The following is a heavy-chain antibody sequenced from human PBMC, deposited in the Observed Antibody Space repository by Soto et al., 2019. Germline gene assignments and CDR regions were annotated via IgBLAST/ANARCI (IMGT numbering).Heavy chain of an antibody. D-gene: IGHD3-22*01. CDR2: ISRDGRST. CDR1: GFTFSMHS. Sequence: GGSLRLSCSASGFTFSMHSMHWVRQTPGKALEYVSAISRDGRSTFYADSVKGRFTISRDNSKDTLYLRMNSLRSDDTAVYYCVKEANPFINTLVVLIFDYWGQGTQVTVSS. CDR3: VKEANPFINTLVVLIFDY. V-gene: IGHV3-64D*08. J-gene: IGHJ4*02.